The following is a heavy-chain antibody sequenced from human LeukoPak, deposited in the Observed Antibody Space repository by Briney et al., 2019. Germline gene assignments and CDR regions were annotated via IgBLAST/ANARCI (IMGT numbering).Heavy chain of an antibody. D-gene: IGHD5-18*01. V-gene: IGHV3-9*03. CDR1: GFTFDDYA. J-gene: IGHJ4*02. Sequence: PGGSLRLSCAASGFTFDDYAMHWVRQAPGKGLEWVSGISWNSGNIGYADSVKGRFAISRDSAKNSLYLQMNSLRAEDMALYYCAKGYSYDMTYYFDYWGQGTLVTVSP. CDR3: AKGYSYDMTYYFDY. CDR2: ISWNSGNI.